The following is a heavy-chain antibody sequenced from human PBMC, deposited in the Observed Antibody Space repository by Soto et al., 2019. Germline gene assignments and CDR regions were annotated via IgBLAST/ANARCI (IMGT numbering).Heavy chain of an antibody. Sequence: ASVKVSCKASGYTFTSYAMHWVRQAPGQRLEWMGWINAGNGNTKYSQKFQGRVTITRDTSASTAYMELSSLRSEDTAVYYCATAAYCGGDCYLFDYWGQGTLVTVSS. CDR3: ATAAYCGGDCYLFDY. CDR2: INAGNGNT. CDR1: GYTFTSYA. V-gene: IGHV1-3*01. D-gene: IGHD2-21*02. J-gene: IGHJ4*02.